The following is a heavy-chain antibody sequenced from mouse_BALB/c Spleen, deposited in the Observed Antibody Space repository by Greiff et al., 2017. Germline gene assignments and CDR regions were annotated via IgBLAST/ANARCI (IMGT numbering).Heavy chain of an antibody. Sequence: QVQLQQPGAELVKPGAPVKLSCKASGYTFTSYWMNWVKQRPGRGLEWIGRIDPSDSETHYNQKFKDKATLTVDKSSSTAYIQLSSLTSEDSAVYYCARAGDRYDVNYAMDYWGQGTSVTVSS. J-gene: IGHJ4*01. CDR3: ARAGDRYDVNYAMDY. CDR2: IDPSDSET. V-gene: IGHV1-69*02. D-gene: IGHD2-14*01. CDR1: GYTFTSYW.